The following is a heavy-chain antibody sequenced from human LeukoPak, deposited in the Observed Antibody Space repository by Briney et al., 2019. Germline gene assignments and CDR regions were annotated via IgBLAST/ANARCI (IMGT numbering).Heavy chain of an antibody. CDR3: ARGSASSSSPWFDP. V-gene: IGHV1-2*02. CDR1: GYTFTGYY. J-gene: IGHJ5*02. Sequence: ASVKVSCKASGYTFTGYYMHWVRQAPGQGLEWMGWINPNSGGTNYAQKFQGRVTMTRDTSISTAYMELSSLRSEDTAVYYCARGSASSSSPWFDPWGQGTLVTVSS. CDR2: INPNSGGT. D-gene: IGHD6-6*01.